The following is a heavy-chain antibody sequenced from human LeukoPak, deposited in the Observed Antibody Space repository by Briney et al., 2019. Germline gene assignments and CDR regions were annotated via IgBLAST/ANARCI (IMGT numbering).Heavy chain of an antibody. Sequence: SETLSLTCAVYGGSFSGYYWSWIRQPPRKGLEWIGEINHSGNTNYNPSLKSRVTISVDTSKNQYSLRLSSVTAADTAVYYCARYLGELRTFDQWGQGSLVTVSS. CDR1: GGSFSGYY. V-gene: IGHV4-34*01. J-gene: IGHJ4*02. CDR2: INHSGNT. D-gene: IGHD3-16*01. CDR3: ARYLGELRTFDQ.